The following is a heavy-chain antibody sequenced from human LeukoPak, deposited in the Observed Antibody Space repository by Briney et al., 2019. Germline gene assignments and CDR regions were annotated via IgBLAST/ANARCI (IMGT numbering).Heavy chain of an antibody. J-gene: IGHJ6*02. D-gene: IGHD3-10*01. V-gene: IGHV3-30-3*01. Sequence: GGSLRLSCAASESTFSTYTMHWVRQTPGQGLEWVAVISYDGSHKYYADSVKGRFTISRDNAKNSLYLQMNSLRAEDTAVYYCARASITMVRGVIITNYGMDVWGQGTTVTVSS. CDR3: ARASITMVRGVIITNYGMDV. CDR1: ESTFSTYT. CDR2: ISYDGSHK.